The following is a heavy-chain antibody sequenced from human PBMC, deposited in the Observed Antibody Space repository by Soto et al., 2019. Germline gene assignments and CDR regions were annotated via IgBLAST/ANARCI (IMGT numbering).Heavy chain of an antibody. CDR2: IGSSSNYI. CDR1: GFSFSLYT. Sequence: EVQLVESGGGLVKPGGSLRLSCAASGFSFSLYTMTWVRQAPGRGLEWVSSIGSSSNYIYYADSMKGRFTISRDNAKSSLYLQMNSLRADDTAVYYCAREAHFYGRSDVFDIWGQGTIVTVSS. J-gene: IGHJ3*02. D-gene: IGHD3-10*02. V-gene: IGHV3-21*02. CDR3: AREAHFYGRSDVFDI.